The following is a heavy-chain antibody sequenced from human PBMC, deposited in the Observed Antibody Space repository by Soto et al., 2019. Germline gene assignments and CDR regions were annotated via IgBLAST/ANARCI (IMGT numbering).Heavy chain of an antibody. CDR2: IWYDGSNK. Sequence: QVQLVESGGGVVQPGRSLRLSCAASGFTFSSYGMHWVRQAPGKGLEWVAVIWYDGSNKYYADSVKGRFTISRDNSKNTRYLQMNSLRAEDTAVYYCASPVGATTFGGGGYWGQGTLVTVSS. V-gene: IGHV3-33*01. J-gene: IGHJ4*02. CDR1: GFTFSSYG. D-gene: IGHD1-26*01. CDR3: ASPVGATTFGGGGY.